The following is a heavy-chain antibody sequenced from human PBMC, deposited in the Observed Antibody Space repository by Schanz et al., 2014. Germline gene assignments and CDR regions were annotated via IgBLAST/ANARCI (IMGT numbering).Heavy chain of an antibody. CDR1: GFTFRRYG. Sequence: EVQMLESGGGLVQPGGSLRLSCVASGFTFRRYGMSWVHQAPGKGLVWVSRTSNDGSFTTFADSVKGRFTISRDNAKNTLYLQMNSLRAEDTAFYYCAKTTDLVARGHFDSWGPGTLVTVSS. J-gene: IGHJ4*02. D-gene: IGHD5-12*01. CDR2: TSNDGSFT. V-gene: IGHV3-74*02. CDR3: AKTTDLVARGHFDS.